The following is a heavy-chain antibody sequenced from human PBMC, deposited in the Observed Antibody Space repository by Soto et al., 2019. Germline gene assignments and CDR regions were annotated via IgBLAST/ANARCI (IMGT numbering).Heavy chain of an antibody. CDR3: ARDGTSSGWSPNSLDP. V-gene: IGHV3-48*03. CDR2: ISSSGSTI. J-gene: IGHJ5*02. CDR1: GFTFSSYE. Sequence: GGSLRLSCAASGFTFSSYEMNWVRQAPGKGLEWVSYISSSGSTIYYADSVKGRFTISRDNAKNSLYLQMNSLRAEDTAVYYCARDGTSSGWSPNSLDPWGQGTMVTVFS. D-gene: IGHD6-19*01.